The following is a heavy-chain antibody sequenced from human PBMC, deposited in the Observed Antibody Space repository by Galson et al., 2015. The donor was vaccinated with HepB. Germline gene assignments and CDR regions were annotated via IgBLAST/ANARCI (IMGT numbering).Heavy chain of an antibody. CDR3: ARDRYYDSSGHQAGMDV. J-gene: IGHJ6*02. Sequence: ETLSLTCTVSGGFISSYFWSWIRQPPGKGLEWIGYIYYRGSTNYNPSLKSRVTISVDTSKNQFSLELSSVTAADTAVYYCARDRYYDSSGHQAGMDVWGQGTTVTVSS. CDR2: IYYRGST. D-gene: IGHD3-22*01. CDR1: GGFISSYF. V-gene: IGHV4-59*01.